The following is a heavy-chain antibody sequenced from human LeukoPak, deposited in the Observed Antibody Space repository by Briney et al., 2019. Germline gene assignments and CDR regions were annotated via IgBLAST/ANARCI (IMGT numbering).Heavy chain of an antibody. CDR1: GYSISSGYY. J-gene: IGHJ5*02. V-gene: IGHV4-38-2*02. CDR2: INHSGST. D-gene: IGHD3-3*01. CDR3: ARERARVVTYNWFDP. Sequence: PSETLSLTCAVSGYSISSGYYWGWIRQPPGEGLEWIGEINHSGSTNYNPSLKSRVTISVDTSKNQFSLKLSSVTAADTAVYYRARERARVVTYNWFDPWGQGTLVTVSS.